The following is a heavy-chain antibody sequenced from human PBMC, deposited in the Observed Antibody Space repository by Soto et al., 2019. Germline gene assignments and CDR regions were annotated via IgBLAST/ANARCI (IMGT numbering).Heavy chain of an antibody. V-gene: IGHV1-18*01. J-gene: IGHJ5*02. CDR1: GDTFTNFG. D-gene: IGHD3-10*01. CDR3: ARVVRGVVNWFDP. CDR2: IATYNSNR. Sequence: HLVQSGPEVKKPGASITVSCKTSGDTFTNFGLSWVRRAPGQGLEWMGWIATYNSNRNYAQKFQGRLTLTTDTSTSTAYMELKYLGYDETAVYYWARVVRGVVNWFDPWGQGTLVTVSS.